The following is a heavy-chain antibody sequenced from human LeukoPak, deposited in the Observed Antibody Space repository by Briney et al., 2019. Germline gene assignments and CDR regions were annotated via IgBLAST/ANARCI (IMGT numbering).Heavy chain of an antibody. J-gene: IGHJ5*02. V-gene: IGHV4-59*08. Sequence: PSETLSLTCTVSGGSISSYYWRWVRQPPPGRREGSGNIDHGRRTNYNPPLKRRVTTSVDLSKNQFFLRLNSVTAADTAVYHCARHQNFDFWSGSYSVEGVSHYKWFDPWGLGTQVIVSS. CDR3: ARHQNFDFWSGSYSVEGVSHYKWFDP. CDR1: GGSISSYY. CDR2: IDHGRRT. D-gene: IGHD3-3*01.